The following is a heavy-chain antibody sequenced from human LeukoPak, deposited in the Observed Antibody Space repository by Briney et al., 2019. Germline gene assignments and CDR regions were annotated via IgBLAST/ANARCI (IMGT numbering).Heavy chain of an antibody. CDR2: INWNSANT. CDR3: AKDLTTYYYGSGDY. D-gene: IGHD3-10*01. V-gene: IGHV3-20*04. CDR1: GFTFDDFG. Sequence: GGSLRLSCAASGFTFDDFGMTWVRQAPGKGLEWVSGINWNSANTGYADSVKGRFTISRDNAKNSLYLQMNSLRAEDTAVYYCAKDLTTYYYGSGDYWGQGTLVTVSS. J-gene: IGHJ4*02.